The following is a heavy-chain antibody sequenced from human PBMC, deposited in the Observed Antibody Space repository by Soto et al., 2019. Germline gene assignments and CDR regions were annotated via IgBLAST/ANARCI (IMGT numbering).Heavy chain of an antibody. CDR1: GYTFSNYA. Sequence: ASVKVSCKASGYTFSNYAISWVRQAPGQGLEWMGWIKTHNDNTDYAEKFRGRVTMTTDTSTRTAYMELRSLRSDDTAFYFCARAAGSSTLIFEFWGQGTLVTAPQ. CDR3: ARAAGSSTLIFEF. D-gene: IGHD6-13*01. V-gene: IGHV1-18*04. CDR2: IKTHNDNT. J-gene: IGHJ4*02.